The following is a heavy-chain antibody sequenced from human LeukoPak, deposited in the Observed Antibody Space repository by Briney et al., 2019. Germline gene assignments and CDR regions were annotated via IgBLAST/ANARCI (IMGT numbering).Heavy chain of an antibody. CDR3: ASFYDSSGRDY. Sequence: GGSLRLSCAASGFTFSGYEMNWVRQAPGRGLEWVSYISDSGKTIYYAESVKGRFTISRDNAKNSLYLQMNSLRAEDTAVYYCASFYDSSGRDYWGQGTLVTVPS. V-gene: IGHV3-48*03. CDR2: ISDSGKTI. J-gene: IGHJ4*02. CDR1: GFTFSGYE. D-gene: IGHD3-22*01.